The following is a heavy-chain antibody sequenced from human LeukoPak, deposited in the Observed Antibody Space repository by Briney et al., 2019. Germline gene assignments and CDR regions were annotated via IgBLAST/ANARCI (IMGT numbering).Heavy chain of an antibody. CDR1: GYTFTGYY. J-gene: IGHJ4*02. V-gene: IGHV1-2*02. CDR2: INPNSGGT. D-gene: IGHD4-23*01. Sequence: ASVKVSCKASGYTFTGYYMHWVRQAPGQGLEWMGWINPNSGGTNYAQKFQGRVTMTRDTSISTAYMELSRLRSDDTAVYYCARENTVVGTSDYWGQGTLVTVSS. CDR3: ARENTVVGTSDY.